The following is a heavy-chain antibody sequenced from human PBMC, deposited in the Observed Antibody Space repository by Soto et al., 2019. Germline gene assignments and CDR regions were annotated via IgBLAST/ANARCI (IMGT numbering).Heavy chain of an antibody. CDR3: ARVSAGRRGCSGGSCRSYAFDI. CDR2: INHSGST. J-gene: IGHJ3*02. Sequence: SETLSLTCAVYGGSFSGYYWSWIRQPPGKGLEWIGEINHSGSTNYNPSLKSRVTISVDTSKNQFSLKLSSVTAADTAVYYCARVSAGRRGCSGGSCRSYAFDIWGQGTMVTVSS. D-gene: IGHD2-15*01. V-gene: IGHV4-34*01. CDR1: GGSFSGYY.